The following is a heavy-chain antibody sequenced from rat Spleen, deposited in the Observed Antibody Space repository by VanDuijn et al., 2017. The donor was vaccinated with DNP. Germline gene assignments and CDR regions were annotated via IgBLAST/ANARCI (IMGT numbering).Heavy chain of an antibody. CDR1: GFTFSTYW. CDR3: AREYYYAMDA. Sequence: EVQLVESGGDLVQPGRSLKLSCVASGFTFSTYWMTWIRQVPGKGLEWVASITSSGGSTYYPDSVRGRFTISRDNARNTLYLQMNSLRSEDTATYYCAREYYYAMDAWGQGTSVTVSS. CDR2: ITSSGGST. V-gene: IGHV5-31*01. J-gene: IGHJ4*01.